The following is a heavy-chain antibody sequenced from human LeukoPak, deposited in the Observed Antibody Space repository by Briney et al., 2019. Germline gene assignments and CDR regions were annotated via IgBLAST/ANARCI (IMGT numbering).Heavy chain of an antibody. D-gene: IGHD3-10*01. CDR2: INPYSGGT. CDR1: GYTFTDYY. J-gene: IGHJ4*02. CDR3: ARDWSGSGNEGDY. V-gene: IGHV1-2*02. Sequence: ASVKVSCKASGYTFTDYYIHWVRQAPGQGLEWMGWINPYSGGTNYAQKFQGRVTMTRDMSTSTVYMELSSLRSEDTAVYYCARDWSGSGNEGDYWGQGTLVTVSS.